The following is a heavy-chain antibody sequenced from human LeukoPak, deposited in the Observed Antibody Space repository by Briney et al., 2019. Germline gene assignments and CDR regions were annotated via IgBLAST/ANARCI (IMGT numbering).Heavy chain of an antibody. CDR3: ANLIVGATSDAFDI. D-gene: IGHD1-26*01. CDR2: ISYDGSNK. CDR1: GFTFSSYG. V-gene: IGHV3-30*18. J-gene: IGHJ3*02. Sequence: PGGSLRLSCAASGFTFSSYGMHWVRQAPGKGLEWVAVISYDGSNKYYADSVKGRFTISRDNSKNTLYLQMNSLRAEDTAVYYCANLIVGATSDAFDIWGQGTMVTVSS.